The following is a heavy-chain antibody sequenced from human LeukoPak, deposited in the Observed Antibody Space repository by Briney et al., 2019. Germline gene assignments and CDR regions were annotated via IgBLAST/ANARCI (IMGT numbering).Heavy chain of an antibody. V-gene: IGHV3-23*01. CDR2: LSGSGAIT. CDR3: AKDRVAGTRAFDI. D-gene: IGHD2-15*01. CDR1: GGSFSGYY. Sequence: ETLSLTCAVYGGSFSGYYWSWVRQAPGKGLEWVSTLSGSGAITYYADSVKGRFTISRDNSKNTLYLQMNSLRAEDTAVYYCAKDRVAGTRAFDIWGQGTMVTVSS. J-gene: IGHJ3*02.